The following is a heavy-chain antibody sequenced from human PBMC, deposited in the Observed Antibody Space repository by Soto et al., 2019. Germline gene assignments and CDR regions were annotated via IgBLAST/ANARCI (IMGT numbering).Heavy chain of an antibody. V-gene: IGHV1-69*06. Sequence: QVKLVQSGGEVKKPGSSVKVSCKASGGTFNNNVVNWVRQAPGQGLEWMGGILPIFATANYAQKFQGRVTITADKSTSTAYMECTSIRSDVTVVYCCAGRFDSNTCLRHSDYWGQGTLVTVAS. J-gene: IGHJ4*02. CDR3: AGRFDSNTCLRHSDY. CDR1: GGTFNNNV. CDR2: ILPIFATA. D-gene: IGHD3-22*01.